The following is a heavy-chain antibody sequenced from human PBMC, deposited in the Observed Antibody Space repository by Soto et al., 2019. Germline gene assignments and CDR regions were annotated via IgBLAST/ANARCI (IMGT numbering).Heavy chain of an antibody. J-gene: IGHJ4*02. V-gene: IGHV4-30-4*01. CDR3: ARYGSGECNRGSCYSPFDY. D-gene: IGHD2-15*01. CDR2: IYYSGST. Sequence: SETLSLTCTVSGRSISSVNYYWSWIRQPPGKGLEWIGYIYYSGSTYYNPSLRSRVTISVDTSKNQFSLKLSSVTAADTAVYYCARYGSGECNRGSCYSPFDYWGQGSLVTVSS. CDR1: GRSISSVNYY.